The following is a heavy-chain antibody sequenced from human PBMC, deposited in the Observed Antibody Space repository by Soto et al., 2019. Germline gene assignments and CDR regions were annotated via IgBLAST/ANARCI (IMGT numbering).Heavy chain of an antibody. CDR2: ISSSTSYI. Sequence: GGSLRLSCVSSGFTFSTYTMNWVRQAPGKGLEWVSSISSSTSYIYYADSVKGRFTISRDNAKNSLYLQMNSLRAEDTAVYYCARLVGATGNWFDPWGQGTLVTVSS. CDR1: GFTFSTYT. D-gene: IGHD1-26*01. CDR3: ARLVGATGNWFDP. J-gene: IGHJ5*02. V-gene: IGHV3-21*01.